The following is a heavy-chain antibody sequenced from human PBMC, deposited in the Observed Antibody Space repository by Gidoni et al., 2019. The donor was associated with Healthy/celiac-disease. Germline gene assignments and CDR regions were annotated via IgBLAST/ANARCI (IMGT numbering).Heavy chain of an antibody. J-gene: IGHJ6*02. Sequence: EVQLVQSGAEVKKPGESLKISCKGSGYSFTSYWIGWVRQMPGKGLEWMGIIYPGDSDTRYSPSFQGQVTISADKSISTAYLQWSSLKASDTAMYYCARHGSIAARPPDDYYYYYGMDVWGQGTTVTVSS. CDR1: GYSFTSYW. CDR3: ARHGSIAARPPDDYYYYYGMDV. D-gene: IGHD6-6*01. V-gene: IGHV5-51*01. CDR2: IYPGDSDT.